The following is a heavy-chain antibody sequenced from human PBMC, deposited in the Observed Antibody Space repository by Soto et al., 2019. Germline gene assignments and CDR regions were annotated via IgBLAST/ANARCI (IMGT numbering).Heavy chain of an antibody. D-gene: IGHD6-13*01. J-gene: IGHJ6*02. CDR2: IYYSGST. CDR3: ARDRVVAAAGYYYYYGMDV. Sequence: PSETLSLTCTVSGGSISSYYWSWIRQPPGKGLEWIGYIYYSGSTNYNPSLKSRVTISVDTSKNQFSLKLSPVTAADTAVYYCARDRVVAAAGYYYYYGMDVWGQGTTVTVSS. V-gene: IGHV4-59*01. CDR1: GGSISSYY.